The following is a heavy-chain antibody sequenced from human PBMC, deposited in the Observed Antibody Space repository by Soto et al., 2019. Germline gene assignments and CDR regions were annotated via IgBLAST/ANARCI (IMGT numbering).Heavy chain of an antibody. CDR3: ATRDSGSYSGGFDY. CDR1: GFTFSSYA. Sequence: PXVSLQHSCAASGFTFSSYAMSWVRQAPGKGLEWVSAISGSGGSTYYADSVKGRFTISRDNSKNTLYLQMNSLRAEDTAVYYCATRDSGSYSGGFDYWGQGTLVTVSS. CDR2: ISGSGGST. V-gene: IGHV3-23*01. J-gene: IGHJ4*02. D-gene: IGHD1-26*01.